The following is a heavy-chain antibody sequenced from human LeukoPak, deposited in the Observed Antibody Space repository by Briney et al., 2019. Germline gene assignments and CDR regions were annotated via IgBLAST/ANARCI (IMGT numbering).Heavy chain of an antibody. V-gene: IGHV3-23*01. CDR1: GLTFSSYA. CDR2: ISGSGGST. CDR3: AKARQFSSSYFDY. D-gene: IGHD6-6*01. J-gene: IGHJ4*02. Sequence: GGSLRLSCAASGLTFSSYAMSWVRQAPGKGLEWVSAISGSGGSTYYADSVKGRFTISRDNSKNTLYLQMNSLRAEDTAVYYCAKARQFSSSYFDYWGQGTLVTVSS.